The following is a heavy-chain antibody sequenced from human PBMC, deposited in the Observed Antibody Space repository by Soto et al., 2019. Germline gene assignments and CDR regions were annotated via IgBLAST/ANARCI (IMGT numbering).Heavy chain of an antibody. J-gene: IGHJ5*02. Sequence: SETLSLTCTVSGGSISSGGYYWSWIRQHPGKGLEFIGYIFYSGITYYNPSLKSRLTISVDTSKNQFSLRLTSLTAADTAVYYCARESPGWFDPWGQGTLVTVSS. CDR1: GGSISSGGYY. CDR2: IFYSGIT. V-gene: IGHV4-31*03. CDR3: ARESPGWFDP.